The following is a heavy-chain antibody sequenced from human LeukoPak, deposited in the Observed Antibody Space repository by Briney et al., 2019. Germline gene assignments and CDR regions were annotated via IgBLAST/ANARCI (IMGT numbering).Heavy chain of an antibody. V-gene: IGHV3-21*01. J-gene: IGHJ6*02. D-gene: IGHD3-22*01. CDR1: GFTFSSYS. Sequence: PGGSLRLSCAASGFTFSSYSMNWVRQAPGKGLEWVSSISSSSSYIYYADSVKGRFTISRDNAKNSLYLQMNSLRAEDTAVYYCARGSGYDYHYGMDVWGQGTTVTVSS. CDR3: ARGSGYDYHYGMDV. CDR2: ISSSSSYI.